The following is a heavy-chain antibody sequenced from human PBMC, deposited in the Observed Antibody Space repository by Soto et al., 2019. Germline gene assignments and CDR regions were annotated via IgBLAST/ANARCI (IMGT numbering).Heavy chain of an antibody. CDR1: GFRFRSYA. D-gene: IGHD3-16*01. Sequence: SLRLSCAASGFRFRSYAMSWVRQTPGKGLEYVSALSPSGDSTYYADSVKGRFTISRDNSKNTVYLQMNSLRGEDTAVYYCVKSIIPFGGVNWDSWGQGPMVTAS. CDR2: LSPSGDST. V-gene: IGHV3-23*01. J-gene: IGHJ5*02. CDR3: VKSIIPFGGVNWDS.